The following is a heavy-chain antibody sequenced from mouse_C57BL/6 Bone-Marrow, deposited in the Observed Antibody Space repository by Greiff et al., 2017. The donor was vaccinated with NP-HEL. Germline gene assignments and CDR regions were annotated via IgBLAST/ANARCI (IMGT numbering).Heavy chain of an antibody. CDR1: GYTFTSYW. CDR3: ARSPIYYDYDMDAMDY. D-gene: IGHD2-4*01. V-gene: IGHV1-53*01. CDR2: INPSNGGT. Sequence: VQLQQPGTELVKPGASVKLSCKASGYTFTSYWMHWVKQRPGQGLEWIGNINPSNGGTNYNEKFKSKATLTVDKSSSTAYMQLSSLTSEDSAVYYCARSPIYYDYDMDAMDYWGQGTSVTVSS. J-gene: IGHJ4*01.